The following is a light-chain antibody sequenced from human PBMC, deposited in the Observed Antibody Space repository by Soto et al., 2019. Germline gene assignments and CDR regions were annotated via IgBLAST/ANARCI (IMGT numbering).Light chain of an antibody. CDR1: QNIRTY. V-gene: IGKV1-9*01. J-gene: IGKJ5*01. Sequence: DIQLTQSPSFLSTSVGDRVTIICRASQNIRTYLAWYQQKPGRAPKLLIYAASTLQTGVPSRFSGSGSGTEFTLTISSLQPEDFATYYCQHLNSYPITFGQGTRLEIK. CDR2: AAS. CDR3: QHLNSYPIT.